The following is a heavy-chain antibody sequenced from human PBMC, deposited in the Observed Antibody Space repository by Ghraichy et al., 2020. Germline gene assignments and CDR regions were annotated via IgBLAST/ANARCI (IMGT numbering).Heavy chain of an antibody. CDR1: GFTFSSYA. D-gene: IGHD2-15*01. V-gene: IGHV3-23*01. Sequence: GGSLRLSCAASGFTFSSYAMSWVRQAPGKGLEWVSSISSSGSSTYSADSVKGRFTISRDSSRDTLDLLMSSLRAEDTAIYYCAKEDGGHCSGGSCSHDYWGQGTLVTVSS. CDR3: AKEDGGHCSGGSCSHDY. CDR2: ISSSGSST. J-gene: IGHJ4*02.